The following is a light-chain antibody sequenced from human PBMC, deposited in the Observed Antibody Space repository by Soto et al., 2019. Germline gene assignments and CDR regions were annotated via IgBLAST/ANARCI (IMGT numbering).Light chain of an antibody. V-gene: IGKV3-20*01. J-gene: IGKJ1*01. CDR2: GAS. CDR1: QSVSNNY. Sequence: EIVLMQSPRTLSLSPGERATLSCRASQSVSNNYLAWYQQKPGQAPRLLIYGASNRATGIPDRFSGSASGTDFTLTISRLQPEDFAVYYWQQYGSAGTLGQGTKVDIK. CDR3: QQYGSAGT.